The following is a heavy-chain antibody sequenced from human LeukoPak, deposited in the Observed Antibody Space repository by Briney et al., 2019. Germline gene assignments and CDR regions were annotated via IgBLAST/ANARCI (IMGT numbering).Heavy chain of an antibody. J-gene: IGHJ4*02. CDR1: GFTFDDYT. Sequence: GRSLRLSCAASGFTFDDYTMHWVRQAPGKGLEWVSLISWDGGSTYYADSVKGRFTISRDNSKNTLYLQMNSLRAEDTAVYYCAKGGHRWGQGTLVTVSS. V-gene: IGHV3-43*01. CDR3: AKGGHR. CDR2: ISWDGGST.